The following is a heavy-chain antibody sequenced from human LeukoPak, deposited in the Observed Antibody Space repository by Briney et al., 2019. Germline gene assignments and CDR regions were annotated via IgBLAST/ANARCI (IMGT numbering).Heavy chain of an antibody. J-gene: IGHJ4*02. V-gene: IGHV3-23*01. CDR2: ISGSGGTT. CDR3: TKAGSYYGSGSDLDY. CDR1: GFTFSSYA. D-gene: IGHD3-10*01. Sequence: PGGSLRLSCAASGFTFSSYAMSWVRQAPGKGLEWVSAISGSGGTTYYADSVKGRFTISRDNSKNTLYLQMNSLRAEDTAVYYCTKAGSYYGSGSDLDYWGQGTLVTVSS.